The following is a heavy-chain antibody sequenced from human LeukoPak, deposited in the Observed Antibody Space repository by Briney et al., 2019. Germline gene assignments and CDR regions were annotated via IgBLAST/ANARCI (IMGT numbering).Heavy chain of an antibody. V-gene: IGHV1-8*02. Sequence: ASVKVSCKASGYTFTSYYMHWVRQATGQGLEWMGWMNPNSGNTGYAQKFQGRVTMTRDTSISTAYMELSSLRFEDTAVYYCARGGYYYGSGLDVWGKGTTVTISS. J-gene: IGHJ6*04. CDR2: MNPNSGNT. CDR1: GYTFTSYY. D-gene: IGHD3-10*01. CDR3: ARGGYYYGSGLDV.